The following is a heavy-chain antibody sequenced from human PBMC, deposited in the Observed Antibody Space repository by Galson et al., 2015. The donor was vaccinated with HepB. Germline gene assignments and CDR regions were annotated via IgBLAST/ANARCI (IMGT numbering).Heavy chain of an antibody. Sequence: SVKVSCKASGYTFTSYGISWVRQAPGQGLEWMGWISAYNGNTNYAQKLQGRVTMTTNTSTSTAYMELRSLRSDDTAVYYCARDTMVITRVDAFDIWGQGTMVTVSS. D-gene: IGHD3-22*01. V-gene: IGHV1-18*01. CDR1: GYTFTSYG. CDR2: ISAYNGNT. J-gene: IGHJ3*02. CDR3: ARDTMVITRVDAFDI.